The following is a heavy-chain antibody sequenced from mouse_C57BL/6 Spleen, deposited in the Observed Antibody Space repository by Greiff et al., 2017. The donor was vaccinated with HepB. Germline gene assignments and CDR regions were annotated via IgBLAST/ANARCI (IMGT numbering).Heavy chain of an antibody. CDR3: ARSHYYGSSHVDV. CDR1: GYAFSRSW. V-gene: IGHV1-82*01. D-gene: IGHD1-1*01. J-gene: IGHJ1*03. CDR2: IYPGDGDT. Sequence: VQLQESGPELVKPGASVKISCKASGYAFSRSWMNWVKQRPGKGLEWIGRIYPGDGDTNYNGKFKGKATLTADKSSSTAYMQLSSLTSEDSAVYFVARSHYYGSSHVDVWGTGTTVTVSS.